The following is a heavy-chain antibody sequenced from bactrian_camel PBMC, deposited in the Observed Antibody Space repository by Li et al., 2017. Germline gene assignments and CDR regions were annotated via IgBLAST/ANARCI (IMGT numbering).Heavy chain of an antibody. CDR3: AARVRGCPEITHPTAASLFRD. J-gene: IGHJ4*01. CDR1: ASTMTNCG. CDR2: INTSGGST. V-gene: IGHV3S42*01. Sequence: VQLVESGGGSVSPGGSLTLSCTAPASTMTNCGMNWYRQAPGKGLEWVSGINTSGGSTGYLDSVKGRFTISRDKAKSTLYLQMNSLKPEDTAMYYCAARVRGCPEITHPTAASLFRDWGQGTQVTVS. D-gene: IGHD3*01.